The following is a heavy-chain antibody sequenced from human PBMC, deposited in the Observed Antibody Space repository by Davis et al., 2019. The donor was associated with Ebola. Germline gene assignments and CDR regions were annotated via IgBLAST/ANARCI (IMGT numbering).Heavy chain of an antibody. Sequence: PSETLSLTCAVYGGSFSGYYWSWIRQPPGKGLEWIGEINHSGSTNYNPSLKSRVTISVDRSKNQFSLKLSSVTAADTAVYYCARDRSYGSGSYYNGYGMDVWGQGTTVTVSS. CDR2: INHSGST. CDR1: GGSFSGYY. D-gene: IGHD3-10*01. J-gene: IGHJ6*02. V-gene: IGHV4-34*01. CDR3: ARDRSYGSGSYYNGYGMDV.